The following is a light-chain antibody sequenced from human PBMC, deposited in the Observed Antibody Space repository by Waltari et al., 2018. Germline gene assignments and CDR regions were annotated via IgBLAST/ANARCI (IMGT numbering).Light chain of an antibody. CDR2: WAS. CDR1: QSVVFSSNNKNY. Sequence: DIVLTQSQDSLALSLGKRPTINCKSSQSVVFSSNNKNYLAWYQQKPGQPPKLLITWASTRESGVPDRFSGSGSETDFTLTISSLQAEDVAVYYCQQCYTFPYTFGQGTKLEIK. J-gene: IGKJ2*01. CDR3: QQCYTFPYT. V-gene: IGKV4-1*01.